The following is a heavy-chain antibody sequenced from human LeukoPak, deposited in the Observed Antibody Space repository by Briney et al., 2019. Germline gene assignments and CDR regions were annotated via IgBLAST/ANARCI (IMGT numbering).Heavy chain of an antibody. CDR2: INHSGST. CDR3: ARAGYCSSTSCYAHTINWFDP. CDR1: GGSFSGYY. V-gene: IGHV4-34*01. J-gene: IGHJ5*02. D-gene: IGHD2-2*01. Sequence: KPSETLSLTCAVYGGSFSGYYWSWIRQPPGKGLEWIGEINHSGSTNYNPSLKSRVTISVDTSKNQFSLKLSSVTAADTAVYYCARAGYCSSTSCYAHTINWFDPWGQGTLVTVSS.